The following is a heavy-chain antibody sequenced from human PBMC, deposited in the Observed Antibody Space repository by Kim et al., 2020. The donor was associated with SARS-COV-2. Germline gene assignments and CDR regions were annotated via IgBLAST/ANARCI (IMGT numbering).Heavy chain of an antibody. CDR3: AKDCSRVVEAATNF. D-gene: IGHD2-15*01. Sequence: GGSLRLSCAASGFTFSNYAMSWVRQAPGKGLEWVSDISDSGDSTYYADSVKGRFTISRDKSKNTLYLQMNSLRAEDTAIYYCAKDCSRVVEAATNFWGERALVTVSP. V-gene: IGHV3-23*01. CDR1: GFTFSNYA. J-gene: IGHJ4*02. CDR2: ISDSGDST.